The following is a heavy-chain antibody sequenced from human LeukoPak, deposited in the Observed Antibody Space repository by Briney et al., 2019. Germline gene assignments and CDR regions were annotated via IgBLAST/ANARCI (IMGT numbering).Heavy chain of an antibody. V-gene: IGHV1-2*04. Sequence: GASMKVSCKASGYTFTGYYMHWVRQAPGQGLEWMGWINPNSGGANYAQKFQGWVTMTRDTSISTAYMELSRLRSDDTAVYYCARERRTPQTVDYWGQGTLVTVSS. J-gene: IGHJ4*02. CDR2: INPNSGGA. CDR3: ARERRTPQTVDY. D-gene: IGHD1/OR15-1a*01. CDR1: GYTFTGYY.